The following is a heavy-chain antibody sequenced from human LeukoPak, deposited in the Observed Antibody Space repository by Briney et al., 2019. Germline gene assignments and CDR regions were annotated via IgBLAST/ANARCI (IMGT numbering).Heavy chain of an antibody. CDR2: VSSNGGGT. Sequence: GGSLRLSCAASGFTFSSFAMSWVRQAPGAGLEYVSAVSSNGGGTYYANSVKGRFTISRDNSKNTLYLQVGSLRVEDMGVYYCARITEGYSYGGYFDYWGQGTLVTVSS. V-gene: IGHV3-64*01. J-gene: IGHJ4*02. CDR3: ARITEGYSYGGYFDY. CDR1: GFTFSSFA. D-gene: IGHD5-18*01.